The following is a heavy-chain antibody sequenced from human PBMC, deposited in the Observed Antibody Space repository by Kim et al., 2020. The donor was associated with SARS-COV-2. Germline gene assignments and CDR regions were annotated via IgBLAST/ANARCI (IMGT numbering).Heavy chain of an antibody. D-gene: IGHD5-18*01. Sequence: SVKVSCKASGGTFSSYAISWVRQAPGQGLEWMGRIIPILGIANYAQKFQGRVTITADKSTSTAYMELSSLRSEDTAVYYCAILKTQAMGDYWGQGTLVTVSS. CDR1: GGTFSSYA. J-gene: IGHJ4*02. CDR2: IIPILGIA. CDR3: AILKTQAMGDY. V-gene: IGHV1-69*04.